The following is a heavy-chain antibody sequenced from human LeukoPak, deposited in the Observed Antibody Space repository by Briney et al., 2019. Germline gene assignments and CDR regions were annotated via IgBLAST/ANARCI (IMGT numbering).Heavy chain of an antibody. Sequence: ASVKVSCKASGYDFTSVGITWVRQAPGQGLEWMGWISPYNGNTRYVQKLQGRVTMTTDTSTSTAYMELRSLRFDDTAVYYCARAGSGSGWYFDYWGRGTLVTVSS. CDR1: GYDFTSVG. D-gene: IGHD6-19*01. V-gene: IGHV1-18*01. CDR3: ARAGSGSGWYFDY. J-gene: IGHJ4*02. CDR2: ISPYNGNT.